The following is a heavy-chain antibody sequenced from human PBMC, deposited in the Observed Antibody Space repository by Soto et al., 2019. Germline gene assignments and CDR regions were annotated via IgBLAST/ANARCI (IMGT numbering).Heavy chain of an antibody. CDR2: ISNNGAHT. V-gene: IGHV3-64*07. CDR1: GFTFSNYE. CDR3: ARRGYGSRWPNVYMDV. Sequence: EAQLVESGGGLVQPGGSLRLSCAASGFTFSNYEMHWVRQAPGKGLEYVSGISNNGAHTDYAESVKGRFTISRDNSENTLYIQMGSLRAEDMALYYCARRGYGSRWPNVYMDVWGKGTTVTVSS. D-gene: IGHD6-13*01. J-gene: IGHJ6*03.